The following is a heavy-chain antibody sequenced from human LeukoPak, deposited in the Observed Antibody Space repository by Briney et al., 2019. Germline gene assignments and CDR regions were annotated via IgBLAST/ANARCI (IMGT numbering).Heavy chain of an antibody. V-gene: IGHV3-30*04. CDR3: ARANSSSWHYFDY. CDR2: ISYDGGQK. CDR1: GFTFSDYT. D-gene: IGHD6-13*01. Sequence: GGSLRLSCAASGFTFSDYTMHWVCQAPGKGLEWVAVISYDGGQKYHADSVKGRFTISRDNSKNTVSLQMNSLRAEDTAVFYCARANSSSWHYFDYWGQGTLVTVSS. J-gene: IGHJ4*02.